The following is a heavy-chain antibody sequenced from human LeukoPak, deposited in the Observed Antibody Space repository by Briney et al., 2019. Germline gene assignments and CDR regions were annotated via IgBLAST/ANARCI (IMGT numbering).Heavy chain of an antibody. J-gene: IGHJ4*02. CDR1: GYTFTSYG. CDR2: ISTDNGDT. V-gene: IGHV1-18*01. D-gene: IGHD3-16*01. Sequence: ASVKVSCKASGYTFTSYGITWVRQAPGQGLEWMGWISTDNGDTNYAQKLQGRVTMTTDTSTSTAYMELRSLRSDDTAVYYCAREGLGELTLDCWGQGTLVTVSS. CDR3: AREGLGELTLDC.